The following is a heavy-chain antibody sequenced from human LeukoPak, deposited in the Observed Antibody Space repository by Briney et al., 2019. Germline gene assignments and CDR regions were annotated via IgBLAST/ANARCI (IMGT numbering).Heavy chain of an antibody. Sequence: GGSLRLSCAASEFTFKDYGMTSIRQTPEKGLEGVSGINRNGDSLGYTDSVQGRFTISRTNAKPSLYLQMDNLRAEDTAFYYCARRIEMATIGFAHWGPGALVTVYS. D-gene: IGHD5-24*01. CDR3: ARRIEMATIGFAH. J-gene: IGHJ4*02. CDR2: INRNGDSL. V-gene: IGHV3-20*04. CDR1: EFTFKDYG.